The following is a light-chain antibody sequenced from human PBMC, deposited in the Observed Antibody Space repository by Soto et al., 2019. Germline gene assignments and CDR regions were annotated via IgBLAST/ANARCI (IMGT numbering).Light chain of an antibody. CDR1: QSISSW. V-gene: IGKV1-5*03. Sequence: QITHAPSTLSASVEGRVTITCLASQSISSWLAWYQQKPGKAPKLLIYKASSLESGVPSRFSGSGSGTEFTLAISSLQPDDSATYYCQQYNDNWTFGQGTKV. CDR3: QQYNDNWT. CDR2: KAS. J-gene: IGKJ1*01.